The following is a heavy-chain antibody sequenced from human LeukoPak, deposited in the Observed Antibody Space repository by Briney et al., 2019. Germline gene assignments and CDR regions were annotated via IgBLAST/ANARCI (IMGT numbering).Heavy chain of an antibody. CDR2: IGTAGDT. CDR3: ARGILGGNLFDY. CDR1: GFTFSSYD. V-gene: IGHV3-13*01. J-gene: IGHJ4*02. D-gene: IGHD4-23*01. Sequence: PGGSLRLSCAASGFTFSSYDMHWVRQATGKGLEWVSAIGTAGDTYYPGSVKGRFTISRENAKNSLYLQMNSLRAGDTAVYYCARGILGGNLFDYRGQGTLVTVSS.